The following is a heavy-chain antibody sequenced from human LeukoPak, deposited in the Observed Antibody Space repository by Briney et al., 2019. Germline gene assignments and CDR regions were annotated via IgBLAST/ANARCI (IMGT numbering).Heavy chain of an antibody. Sequence: KAGGSLRLSCAASGFTFSDYYMSWIRQAPGKGLEWVSYISSSGSTIYYADSVKGRFTISRDNAKNSLYLQMNNQRAEDTAVYYCARVGVYSGSYEGYYFDYWGQGTLVTVSS. J-gene: IGHJ4*02. V-gene: IGHV3-11*01. CDR2: ISSSGSTI. CDR3: ARVGVYSGSYEGYYFDY. D-gene: IGHD1-26*01. CDR1: GFTFSDYY.